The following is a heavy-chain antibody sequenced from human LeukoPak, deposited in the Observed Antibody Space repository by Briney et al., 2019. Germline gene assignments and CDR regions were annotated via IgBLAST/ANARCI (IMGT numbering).Heavy chain of an antibody. CDR2: ISAYNGNT. Sequence: ASVKVSCKASGYTFTSYGISWVRQAPGQGLEWMGWISAYNGNTNYAQKLQGRVTMTTDTSTSTAYMELRSLRSDDTAVYYCARENGAVLLWFGELRNYYGMDVWGQGTTVTVSS. CDR1: GYTFTSYG. D-gene: IGHD3-10*01. J-gene: IGHJ6*02. V-gene: IGHV1-18*01. CDR3: ARENGAVLLWFGELRNYYGMDV.